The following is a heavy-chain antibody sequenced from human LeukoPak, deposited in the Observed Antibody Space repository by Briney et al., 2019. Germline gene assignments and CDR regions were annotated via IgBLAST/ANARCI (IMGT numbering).Heavy chain of an antibody. CDR2: INPDIGTT. CDR3: ARSATEGFRGIISWFDS. J-gene: IGHJ5*01. V-gene: IGHV1-3*01. D-gene: IGHD3-16*02. Sequence: GASVKVSCKSSGYTFKSHAMHWVRQAPGQSLQWMGWINPDIGTTKYSHDFQGRVTISRDTSANTAYLELSNLRSEDTAAYYCARSATEGFRGIISWFDSWGQGTLVTVSS. CDR1: GYTFKSHA.